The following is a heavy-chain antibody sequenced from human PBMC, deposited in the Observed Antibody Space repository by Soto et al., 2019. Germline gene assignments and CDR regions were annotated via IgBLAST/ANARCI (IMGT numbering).Heavy chain of an antibody. D-gene: IGHD3-3*01. CDR1: GGTFSSYA. Sequence: ASVKVSCKASGGTFSSYAISWVRQAPGQGLEWMGGIIPIFGTANYAQKFQGRVTITADESTSTAYMELSSLRSEDTAVYYCARDLDYDFWSGYYPQGYYGMDVWGQGTTVTVSS. J-gene: IGHJ6*02. CDR2: IIPIFGTA. V-gene: IGHV1-69*13. CDR3: ARDLDYDFWSGYYPQGYYGMDV.